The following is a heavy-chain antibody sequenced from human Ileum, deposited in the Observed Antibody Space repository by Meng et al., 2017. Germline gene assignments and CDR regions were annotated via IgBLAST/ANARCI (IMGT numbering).Heavy chain of an antibody. Sequence: WGPGPANAPWTLSLAFAVSGGSISATTWWYGVRQPPGKGLEWLGEIHYTAGTNYNPSLKSRVTMSVDKAKNQFSLILTSVTAADTAVYYCARDPYSGGPGDYWGQGTLVTVSS. CDR2: IHYTAGT. CDR3: ARDPYSGGPGDY. J-gene: IGHJ4*02. V-gene: IGHV4-4*03. D-gene: IGHD1-26*01. CDR1: GGSISATTW.